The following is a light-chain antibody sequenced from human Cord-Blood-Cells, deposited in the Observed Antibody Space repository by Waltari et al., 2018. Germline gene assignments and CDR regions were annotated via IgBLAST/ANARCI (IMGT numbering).Light chain of an antibody. CDR3: LLTYSGARV. Sequence: QAVVTQEPSLTVSPGGTVTLTCGSSTGAVTSGHYPYWFQQKPGQAPRTLIHDTSNKHSWTRPRFSGSLLGGKAALTLSSARREDEAEYYCLLTYSGARVFGGGTKLTVL. CDR1: TGAVTSGHY. J-gene: IGLJ3*02. V-gene: IGLV7-46*01. CDR2: DTS.